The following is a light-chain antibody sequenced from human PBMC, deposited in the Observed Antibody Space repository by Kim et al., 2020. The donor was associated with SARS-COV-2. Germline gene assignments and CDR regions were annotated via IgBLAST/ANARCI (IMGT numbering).Light chain of an antibody. Sequence: GPSVTISCTGTSRDVGGYNYVAWYQQHPGKAPKLMIYEVSKRPSGVPDRFSGSKSGNTASLTVSGLQAEDEADYYCSSYAGSNNLVFGGGTQLTVL. J-gene: IGLJ2*01. CDR1: SRDVGGYNY. CDR2: EVS. CDR3: SSYAGSNNLV. V-gene: IGLV2-8*01.